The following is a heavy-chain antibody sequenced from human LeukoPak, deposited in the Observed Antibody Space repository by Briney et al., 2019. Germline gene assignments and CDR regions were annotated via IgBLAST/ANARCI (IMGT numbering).Heavy chain of an antibody. J-gene: IGHJ4*02. D-gene: IGHD3-9*01. CDR1: GFTFSTYA. V-gene: IGHV3-23*01. CDR3: AKSSYDILAGCYYFDY. Sequence: SGGSLRLSCAASGFTFSTYAMSWVRQAPGKGLEWVSAISGGAGTTYYADSVKGRFTISRDNSKNILYLQMSSLRAEDTAVYYCAKSSYDILAGCYYFDYWGQGALVTVSS. CDR2: ISGGAGTT.